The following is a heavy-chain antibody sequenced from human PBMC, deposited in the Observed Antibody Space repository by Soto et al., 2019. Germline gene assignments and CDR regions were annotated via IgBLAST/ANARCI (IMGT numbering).Heavy chain of an antibody. CDR2: IYYGGST. V-gene: IGHV4-59*01. J-gene: IGHJ4*02. Sequence: SETLSLTCTVSGGSISSYYWSWIRQPPGKGLEWIGYIYYGGSTNYNPSLKSRVTISVDTSKNQFSLKLSSVTAADTALYYCARTYGRNFDYWGQGTLVTSPQ. CDR3: ARTYGRNFDY. CDR1: GGSISSYY. D-gene: IGHD3-10*01.